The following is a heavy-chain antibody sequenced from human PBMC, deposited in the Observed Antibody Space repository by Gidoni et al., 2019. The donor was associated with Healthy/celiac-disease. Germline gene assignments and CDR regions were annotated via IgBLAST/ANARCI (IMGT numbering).Heavy chain of an antibody. CDR3: ARVQSPIEDYDILTGYFFKDYYYYGMDV. CDR1: GYTFSSYS. J-gene: IGHJ6*02. V-gene: IGHV3-21*01. Sequence: EVQLVESGGGLVKPGGSLRLSCAASGYTFSSYSMNWVRQAPGKGLEWVSSISSSSSYIYYADSVKGRFTISRDNAKNSLYLQMNSLRAEDTAVYYCARVQSPIEDYDILTGYFFKDYYYYGMDVWGQGTTVTVSS. D-gene: IGHD3-9*01. CDR2: ISSSSSYI.